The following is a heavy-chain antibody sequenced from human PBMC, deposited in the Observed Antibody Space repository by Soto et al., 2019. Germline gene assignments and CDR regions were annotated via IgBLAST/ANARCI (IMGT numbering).Heavy chain of an antibody. CDR2: IYDSGST. J-gene: IGHJ4*02. V-gene: IGHV4-59*01. CDR3: ARAFGSSMPSLY. D-gene: IGHD2-2*01. CDR1: GGSISNYY. Sequence: SETLSLTCTVSGGSISNYYWSWIRQPPGKGLEWIGYIYDSGSTVYNPSLKSRVTISLDMSKNQFSLRLSSVTAADTAVYYCARAFGSSMPSLYWGQGTLVTVSS.